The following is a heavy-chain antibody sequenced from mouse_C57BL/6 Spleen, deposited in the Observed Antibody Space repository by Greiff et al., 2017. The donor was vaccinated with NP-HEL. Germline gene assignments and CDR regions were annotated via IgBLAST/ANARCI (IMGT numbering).Heavy chain of an antibody. CDR2: INPSSGYT. CDR1: GYTFTSYW. J-gene: IGHJ4*01. CDR3: ARRDYDLYYAMDY. D-gene: IGHD2-4*01. Sequence: QVQLKESGAELAKPGASVKLSCKASGYTFTSYWMHWVKQRPGQGLEWIGYINPSSGYTKYNQKFKDKATLTADKSSSTAYMQLSSLTYEDSAVYYCARRDYDLYYAMDYWGQGTSVTVSS. V-gene: IGHV1-7*01.